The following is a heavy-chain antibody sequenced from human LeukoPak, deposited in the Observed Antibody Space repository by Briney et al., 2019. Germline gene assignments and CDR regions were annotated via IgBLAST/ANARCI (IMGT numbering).Heavy chain of an antibody. CDR3: ARSDSSSWVQTFDY. Sequence: SETLSLTCTVSGHSIRSGYQWGWIRQPPGKGLEWIGSINYSGRTYDNPSLKSRVTMSIDTSKNQFSLKLSSVTAADTAVYYCARSDSSSWVQTFDYWGQGTLVTVSS. D-gene: IGHD6-13*01. V-gene: IGHV4-38-2*02. J-gene: IGHJ4*02. CDR1: GHSIRSGYQ. CDR2: INYSGRT.